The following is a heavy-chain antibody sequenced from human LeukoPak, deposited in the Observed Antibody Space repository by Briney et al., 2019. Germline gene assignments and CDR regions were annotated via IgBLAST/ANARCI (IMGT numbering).Heavy chain of an antibody. D-gene: IGHD2-21*01. J-gene: IGHJ3*02. CDR3: ASPDGDSDAFDI. CDR2: IYSGGST. Sequence: GGSLRLSCAASGLTFDDYGMSWVRQAPGKGLEWVSVIYSGGSTYYADSVKGRFTISRDNSKNTLYLQMNSLRAEDTAVYYCASPDGDSDAFDIWGQGTMVTVSS. CDR1: GLTFDDYG. V-gene: IGHV3-66*01.